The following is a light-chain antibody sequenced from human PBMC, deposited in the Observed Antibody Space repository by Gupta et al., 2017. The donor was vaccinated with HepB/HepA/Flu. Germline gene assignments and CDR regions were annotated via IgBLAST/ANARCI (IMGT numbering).Light chain of an antibody. CDR1: NGHSNYA. Sequence: QLVLTQSPSASASLGASVKLTCTLSNGHSNYAIACHQQQPKKGPRYLLKVNSDGRHSKGDGIPDRFSGSSSGAARYLTISSLQSEDEADYYWQTWDTGIPQWVFGGGTNLTVL. CDR2: VNSDGRH. V-gene: IGLV4-69*01. J-gene: IGLJ2*01. CDR3: QTWDTGIPQWV.